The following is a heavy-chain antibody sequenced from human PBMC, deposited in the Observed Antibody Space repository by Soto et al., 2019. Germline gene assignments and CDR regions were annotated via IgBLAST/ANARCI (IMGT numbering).Heavy chain of an antibody. J-gene: IGHJ4*01. V-gene: IGHV4-59*08. CDR1: GSPIISYY. CDR3: ARLGDYYQTFDY. Sequence: LSLTCSVSGSPIISYYWSWFRQPPGQGLEWLGYVYYTGTTTYNPSLKSRLTISLDTSKTQFSLKLGSVTAADTAVYYCARLGDYYQTFDYWGQGALVTVSS. CDR2: VYYTGTT. D-gene: IGHD3-22*01.